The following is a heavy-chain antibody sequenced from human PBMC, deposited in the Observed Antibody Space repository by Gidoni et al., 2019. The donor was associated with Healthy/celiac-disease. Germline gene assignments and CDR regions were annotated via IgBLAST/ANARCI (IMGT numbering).Heavy chain of an antibody. J-gene: IGHJ2*01. CDR1: GFTFSDYY. Sequence: QVQLVESGGGLVKPGGSLRLSCAASGFTFSDYYMSWIRQAPGKGLEWVSYISSSSSYTNYADSVKGRFTISRDNAKNSLYLQMNSLRAEDTAVYYCAARGRNWYFDLWGRGTLVTVSS. CDR2: ISSSSSYT. V-gene: IGHV3-11*06. CDR3: AARGRNWYFDL.